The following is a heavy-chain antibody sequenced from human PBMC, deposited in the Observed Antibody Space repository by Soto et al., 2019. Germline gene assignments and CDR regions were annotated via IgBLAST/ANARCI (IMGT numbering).Heavy chain of an antibody. CDR2: IGESGTPT. D-gene: IGHD2-15*01. V-gene: IGHV3-23*01. CDR1: GFTFSSYA. Sequence: EVQLLESGGGLVQPGGSLRLSCAASGFTFSSYAMKWVRQAPGKGLEWVSLIGESGTPTYYADSVKGRFTISRDNSGNTLFLEMYSLRAEDTAVYYCARYIAGARYYGMDVWGQGTTVTVSS. CDR3: ARYIAGARYYGMDV. J-gene: IGHJ6*02.